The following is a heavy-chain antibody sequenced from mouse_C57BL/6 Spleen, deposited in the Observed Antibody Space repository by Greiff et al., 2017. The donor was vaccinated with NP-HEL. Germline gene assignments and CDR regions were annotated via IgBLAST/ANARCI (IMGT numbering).Heavy chain of an antibody. CDR2: IYPGGGYT. J-gene: IGHJ2*01. Sequence: VKLMESGAELVRPGTSVKMSCKASGYTFTNYWIGWAKQRPGHGLEWIGDIYPGGGYTNYNEKFKGKATLTADKSSSTAYMQFSSLTSEDSAIYYCARNDYDGYYFDYWGQGTTLTVSS. CDR3: ARNDYDGYYFDY. V-gene: IGHV1-63*01. CDR1: GYTFTNYW. D-gene: IGHD2-4*01.